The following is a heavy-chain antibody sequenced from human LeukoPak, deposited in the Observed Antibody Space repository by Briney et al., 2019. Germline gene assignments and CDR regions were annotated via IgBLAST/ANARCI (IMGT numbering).Heavy chain of an antibody. J-gene: IGHJ4*02. Sequence: ASVKVSCKVSGYTLTELSMHLVRQAPGKGREWRGGFDPGDGETIYAQKFEGRVTMTEDTSTDTAHMELGSLGFEDTAVYYCATGAWGSYRYSPLDYWGQRTLVTVSS. CDR2: FDPGDGET. D-gene: IGHD3-16*02. CDR1: GYTLTELS. V-gene: IGHV1-24*01. CDR3: ATGAWGSYRYSPLDY.